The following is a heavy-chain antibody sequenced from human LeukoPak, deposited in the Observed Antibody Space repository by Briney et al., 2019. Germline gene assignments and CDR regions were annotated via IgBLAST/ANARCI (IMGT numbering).Heavy chain of an antibody. CDR2: INPSGGST. D-gene: IGHD3-22*01. J-gene: IGHJ5*02. CDR1: GYTFTSYY. V-gene: IGHV1-46*01. Sequence: ASVKVSCKASGYTFTSYYMHWVRQAPGQGLEWMGIINPSGGSTSYAQKFQGRVTMTRDMSTSTVYMELSSLRSEDTAVYYCARSVGSSGKRHWFDPWGQGTLVTVPS. CDR3: ARSVGSSGKRHWFDP.